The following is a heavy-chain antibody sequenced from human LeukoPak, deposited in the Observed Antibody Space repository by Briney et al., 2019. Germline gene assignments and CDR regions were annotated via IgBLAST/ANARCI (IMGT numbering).Heavy chain of an antibody. CDR2: IKQDGSEK. Sequence: GGSLRLSCAASGFTFSSYWMSWVRQAPGKGLEWVANIKQDGSEKYYVDSVKGRFTISRDNAKNSLYLQMNSLRAEDTAVYYCATYLYRYSGSYYGYWGQGTLVTVFS. J-gene: IGHJ4*02. CDR3: ATYLYRYSGSYYGY. V-gene: IGHV3-7*01. D-gene: IGHD1-26*01. CDR1: GFTFSSYW.